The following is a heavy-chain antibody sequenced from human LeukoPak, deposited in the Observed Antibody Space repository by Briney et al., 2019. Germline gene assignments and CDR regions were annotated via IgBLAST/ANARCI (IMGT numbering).Heavy chain of an antibody. D-gene: IGHD2-2*01. J-gene: IGHJ5*02. CDR3: ARAAEYQLLGGVYNWFDP. V-gene: IGHV1-2*02. CDR1: GYTFTGYY. CDR2: INPNSGGT. Sequence: GASVKVSCKASGYTFTGYYMHWVRQAPGQGLEWMGWINPNSGGTNYAQKFQGRVTMTRDTSTSTAYMELSRLRSDDTAVYYCARAAEYQLLGGVYNWFDPWGQGTLVTVSS.